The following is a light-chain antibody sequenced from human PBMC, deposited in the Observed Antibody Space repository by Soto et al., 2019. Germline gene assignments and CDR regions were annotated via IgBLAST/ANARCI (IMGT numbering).Light chain of an antibody. CDR1: SSDVGRYNT. CDR2: EVT. Sequence: QSALTQPASVSGSPGQTITISCTGTSSDVGRYNTVSWYQHHPGKAPKLIIYEVTHRPAGISDRFSASKSGNTAYLTISGLQAEDEADYYCNSLRVNHLYVFGSGTKLTVL. V-gene: IGLV2-14*01. CDR3: NSLRVNHLYV. J-gene: IGLJ1*01.